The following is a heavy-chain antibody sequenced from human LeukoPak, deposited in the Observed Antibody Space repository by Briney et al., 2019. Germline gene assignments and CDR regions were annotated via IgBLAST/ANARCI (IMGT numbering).Heavy chain of an antibody. D-gene: IGHD6-25*01. Sequence: SETLSPTCAIYGGSFSHYYWSWIRQPPGKGLEWVGEIHPSGSTSFNPSLESRVSISKDTSKNQFSLKLTSVTAADTAVYYCSRGSDESKTGDYWGQGTLVTVPS. CDR1: GGSFSHYY. CDR2: IHPSGST. J-gene: IGHJ4*02. CDR3: SRGSDESKTGDY. V-gene: IGHV4-34*01.